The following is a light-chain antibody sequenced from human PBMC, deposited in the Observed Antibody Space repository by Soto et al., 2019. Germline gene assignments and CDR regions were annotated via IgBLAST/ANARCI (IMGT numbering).Light chain of an antibody. CDR1: SSDVGGYDY. Sequence: QPASVSGSPGQSITISCTGTSSDVGGYDYVSWYQLHPGKAPKLMVFEVNNRPSGVSYRFSGSKSGNTASLTISGLQAEDEADYFCSSYSISTAYLFGTGTKLTVL. CDR2: EVN. V-gene: IGLV2-14*01. J-gene: IGLJ1*01. CDR3: SSYSISTAYL.